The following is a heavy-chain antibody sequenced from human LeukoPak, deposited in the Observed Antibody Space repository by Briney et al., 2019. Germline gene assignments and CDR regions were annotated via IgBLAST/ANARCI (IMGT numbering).Heavy chain of an antibody. CDR2: IFHSGSS. J-gene: IGHJ5*02. CDR1: GDSISSSDYS. Sequence: SQTLSLTCTVSGDSISSSDYSWSWIRQPSGKGLEWIVYIFHSGSSYYNPSLRSRVTISVDRSRNQFSLRLTSVTAADTAVYYCARELWFVNAPGSWLDPWGQGTLVTVSS. D-gene: IGHD3-10*01. V-gene: IGHV4-30-2*01. CDR3: ARELWFVNAPGSWLDP.